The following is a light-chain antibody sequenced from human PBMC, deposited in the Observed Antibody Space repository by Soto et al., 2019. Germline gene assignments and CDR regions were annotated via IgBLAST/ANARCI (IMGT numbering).Light chain of an antibody. V-gene: IGKV1-39*01. CDR3: QQSYTIPT. J-gene: IGKJ3*01. CDR1: PSISNT. Sequence: DIQMTQSPSSLSASVGDRVTITCLASPSISNTVNWYQQNPGKAPKLLISGASSLKNGVPSRFSCSGSGTDFTLTISSLQPEDFATYSCQQSYTIPTFGPGTTVDIK. CDR2: GAS.